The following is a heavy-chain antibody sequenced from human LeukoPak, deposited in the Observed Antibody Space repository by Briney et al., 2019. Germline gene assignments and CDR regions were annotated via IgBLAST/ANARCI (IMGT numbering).Heavy chain of an antibody. D-gene: IGHD3-22*01. CDR1: GYTFTSYG. J-gene: IGHJ6*02. CDR3: ARDSSYYYDSSGYYLYLYYYYYGMDV. Sequence: ASVKVSCKASGYTFTSYGISWVRQAPGQGLEWMGWISAYNGNTNYAQKLQGRVTMTTDTSTRTAYMELRSLRSDDTAVYYCARDSSYYYDSSGYYLYLYYYYYGMDVWGQGTTVTVSS. CDR2: ISAYNGNT. V-gene: IGHV1-18*01.